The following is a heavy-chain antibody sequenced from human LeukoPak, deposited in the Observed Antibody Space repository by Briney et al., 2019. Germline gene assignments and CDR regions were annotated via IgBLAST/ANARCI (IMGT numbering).Heavy chain of an antibody. CDR1: GGSISRYY. Sequence: SETLSLTCTVSGGSISRYYWSWIRLPPGKGLEWIGYIYSSATYKPSLKGRVTISVDTSTNKLSLKLSSVTAADTAMYYCARVAYGSGTYYLDHWGQGTLVPVSS. CDR2: IYSSA. D-gene: IGHD3-10*01. V-gene: IGHV4-59*01. CDR3: ARVAYGSGTYYLDH. J-gene: IGHJ4*02.